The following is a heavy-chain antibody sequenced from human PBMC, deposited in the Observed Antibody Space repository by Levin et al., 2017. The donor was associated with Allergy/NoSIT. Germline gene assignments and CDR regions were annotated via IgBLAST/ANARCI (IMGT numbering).Heavy chain of an antibody. J-gene: IGHJ4*02. V-gene: IGHV3-21*05. CDR2: ISSSGSFI. Sequence: PGGSLRLSCAASGFTFSSYSMNWVRQAPGKGLEWVSYISSSGSFIYHADSVKGRFTISRDNAKNSLYLQMNSLRAEDTAVYYCAREGIAVAGRGGTLDYWGQGTLVTGSS. CDR3: AREGIAVAGRGGTLDY. D-gene: IGHD6-19*01. CDR1: GFTFSSYS.